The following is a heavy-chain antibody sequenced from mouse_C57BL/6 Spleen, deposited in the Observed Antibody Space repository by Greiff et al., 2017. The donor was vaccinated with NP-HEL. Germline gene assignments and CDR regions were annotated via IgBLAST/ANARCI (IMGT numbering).Heavy chain of an antibody. CDR3: ARSRVVATNFDV. V-gene: IGHV1-80*01. CDR1: GYAFSSYW. J-gene: IGHJ1*03. Sequence: QQSGAELVKPGASVKISCKASGYAFSSYWMNWVKQRPGKGLEWIGQIYPGDGDTNYNGKFKGKATLTADKSSSTAYMQLSSLTSEDSAVYFCARSRVVATNFDVWGTGTTVTVSS. D-gene: IGHD1-1*01. CDR2: IYPGDGDT.